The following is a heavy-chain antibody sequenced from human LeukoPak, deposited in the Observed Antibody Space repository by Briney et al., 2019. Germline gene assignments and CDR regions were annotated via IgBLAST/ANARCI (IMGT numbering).Heavy chain of an antibody. CDR3: VRDPGELIVATTFDY. CDR1: GYDLISYG. CDR2: ISASNGNT. Sequence: GASVKVSCETSGYDLISYGFSWVRQAPGQGLEWMGWISASNGNTKYSQKFQGRVTMTTDSSTNTAYMDLRSLRFDDTAVYYCVRDPGELIVATTFDYWGQGTLVTVSS. V-gene: IGHV1-18*01. D-gene: IGHD5-12*01. J-gene: IGHJ4*02.